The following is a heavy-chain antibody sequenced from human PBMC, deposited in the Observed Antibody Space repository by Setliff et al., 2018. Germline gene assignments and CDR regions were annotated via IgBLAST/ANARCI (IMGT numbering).Heavy chain of an antibody. CDR2: IIPLFGTA. D-gene: IGHD3-16*01. V-gene: IGHV1-69*05. Sequence: ASVKVSCKASGGTFSSYAISWVRQAPGQGLEWMGGIIPLFGTANYAQKFQGRVTITTDESTSTAYMELSSLRSEDTAVYYCARGGRDHWYFDLWGRGTQVTVSS. J-gene: IGHJ2*01. CDR1: GGTFSSYA. CDR3: ARGGRDHWYFDL.